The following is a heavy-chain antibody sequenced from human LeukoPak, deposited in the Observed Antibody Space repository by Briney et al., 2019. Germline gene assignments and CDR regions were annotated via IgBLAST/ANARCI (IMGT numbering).Heavy chain of an antibody. V-gene: IGHV4-59*01. J-gene: IGHJ2*01. CDR2: IYYTGTT. CDR3: ARDYDSSGLRYFDL. Sequence: SETLSLTCTVSGASISDYYWSWIRQPPGKGLEWIGYIYYTGTTKYNLSLTSRVTISVDTSKSQFSLKLSSVTAADTAVYYCARDYDSSGLRYFDLWGRGTLVTVSS. CDR1: GASISDYY. D-gene: IGHD3-22*01.